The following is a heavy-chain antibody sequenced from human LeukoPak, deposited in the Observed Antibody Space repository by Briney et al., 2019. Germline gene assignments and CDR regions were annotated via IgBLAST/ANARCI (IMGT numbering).Heavy chain of an antibody. J-gene: IGHJ6*03. V-gene: IGHV1-2*02. CDR1: GYTFTGYY. CDR2: INPNSGGT. D-gene: IGHD3-9*01. CDR3: ARARGGYDILTGFYYYYYYMDV. Sequence: ASVKVSCKASGYTFTGYYMHWVRQAPGQGLEWMGWINPNSGGTNYAQKFQGRVTMTRDTSISTAYMELSRLRSDDTAVYYCARARGGYDILTGFYYYYYYMDVWGKGTTVTISS.